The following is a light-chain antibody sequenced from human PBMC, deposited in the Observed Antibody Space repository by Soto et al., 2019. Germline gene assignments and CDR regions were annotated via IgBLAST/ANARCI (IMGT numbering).Light chain of an antibody. CDR3: QQYGSSPWT. Sequence: ESVLTQSPGTLSLSPGERATLSCRASHSVSSSFLAWYQQKPGQAPRLLIYGASSRATCIPDRFSGSGSGTDFTSTISRLEPEDFAVYSCQQYGSSPWTFGQGNKVEIK. CDR1: HSVSSSF. CDR2: GAS. J-gene: IGKJ1*01. V-gene: IGKV3-20*01.